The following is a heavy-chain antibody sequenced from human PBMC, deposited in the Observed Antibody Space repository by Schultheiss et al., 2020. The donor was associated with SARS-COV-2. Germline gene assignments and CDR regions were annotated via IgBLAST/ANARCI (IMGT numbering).Heavy chain of an antibody. D-gene: IGHD2-2*01. CDR2: ISSSGSTI. J-gene: IGHJ6*02. CDR3: AREQVPAAPYYGMDV. Sequence: GGSLRLSCAASGFTFSSYEMNWVRQAPGKGLAWVSYISSSGSTIYYADSVKGRFTISRDNAKNSLYLQMNSLRAEDTAVYYCAREQVPAAPYYGMDVWGQGTAVTVSS. CDR1: GFTFSSYE. V-gene: IGHV3-48*03.